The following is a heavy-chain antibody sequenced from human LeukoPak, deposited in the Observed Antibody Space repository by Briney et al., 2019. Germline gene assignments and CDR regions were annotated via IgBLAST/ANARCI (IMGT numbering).Heavy chain of an antibody. V-gene: IGHV1-2*02. Sequence: GASVKVSCKASGYTFTGYYMQWVRQAPGQGLEWMGWINPNSGGTNNAQKFQGRVPMTRDTSISTAYMELSRLRSDDTAVYSCARVSTVTRRETLLYWGEGTLVTVSS. CDR2: INPNSGGT. CDR1: GYTFTGYY. CDR3: ARVSTVTRRETLLY. J-gene: IGHJ4*02. D-gene: IGHD4-17*01.